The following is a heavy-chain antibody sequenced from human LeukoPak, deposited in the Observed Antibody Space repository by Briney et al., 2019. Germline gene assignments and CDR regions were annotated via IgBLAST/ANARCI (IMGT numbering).Heavy chain of an antibody. V-gene: IGHV3-11*01. J-gene: IGHJ4*02. D-gene: IGHD6-13*01. CDR1: GFTFSDYY. CDR2: ISSSGSTI. Sequence: GGSLRLSCAASGFTFSDYYMSWIRQAPGKGLEWVSYISSSGSTIYYADSVKGRFTISRDNAKNSLYLQMNSLRAEDTAVYYCAREEYSSSWYFNYWGQGTLVTVSS. CDR3: AREEYSSSWYFNY.